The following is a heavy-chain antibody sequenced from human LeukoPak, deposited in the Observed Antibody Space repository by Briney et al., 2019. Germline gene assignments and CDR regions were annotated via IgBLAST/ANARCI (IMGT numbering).Heavy chain of an antibody. Sequence: SETLSLTCTVSGGSISSSSYYWGWIRQPPGKGLEWIGSIYYSGSTYYNPSLKSRVTIAVDTSKNQFSLKLSSVNAADPAVYYCARPQEYYYGSGSYSHFDYWGQGTLVTVSS. D-gene: IGHD3-10*01. CDR2: IYYSGST. CDR1: GGSISSSSYY. V-gene: IGHV4-39*01. J-gene: IGHJ4*02. CDR3: ARPQEYYYGSGSYSHFDY.